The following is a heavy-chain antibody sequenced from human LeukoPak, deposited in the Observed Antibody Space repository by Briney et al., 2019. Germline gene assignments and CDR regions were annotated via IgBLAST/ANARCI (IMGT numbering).Heavy chain of an antibody. J-gene: IGHJ3*02. D-gene: IGHD3-22*01. V-gene: IGHV4-61*02. CDR3: ATMYYDSSGYAFDI. Sequence: SQTLSLACTVSGGSISSGSYYWSWIRQPAGKGLEWIGRIYTSGSTNYNPSLKSRVTISVDTSKNQFSLKLSSVTAADTAVYYCATMYYDSSGYAFDIWGQGPMVTVSS. CDR1: GGSISSGSYY. CDR2: IYTSGST.